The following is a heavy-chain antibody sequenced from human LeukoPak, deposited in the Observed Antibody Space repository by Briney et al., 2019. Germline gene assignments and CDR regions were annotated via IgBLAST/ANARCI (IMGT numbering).Heavy chain of an antibody. CDR1: GFTFSSYA. D-gene: IGHD3-16*01. V-gene: IGHV3-30-3*01. Sequence: GRSLRLSCAASGFTFSSYAMHWVRQAPGKGLEWVAVISYDGSNKYYADSVKGRFTISRDDAKSSLYLQMNSLRVEDTAVYYCASDGGPFDHWGQGTLVTVSS. J-gene: IGHJ4*02. CDR2: ISYDGSNK. CDR3: ASDGGPFDH.